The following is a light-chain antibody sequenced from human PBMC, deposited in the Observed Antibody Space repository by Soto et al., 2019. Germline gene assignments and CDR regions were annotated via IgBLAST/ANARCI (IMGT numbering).Light chain of an antibody. Sequence: DIQMTQSPSTLSASVGDRVTITCRASQSLNNYLAWYQQTPGKAPKLLIYDASTLERGVPSRFSGSGSGTEFTPTISSLQPDDSTTYYCQHYESYSWTFGQGTKADI. J-gene: IGKJ1*01. CDR2: DAS. CDR1: QSLNNY. CDR3: QHYESYSWT. V-gene: IGKV1-5*01.